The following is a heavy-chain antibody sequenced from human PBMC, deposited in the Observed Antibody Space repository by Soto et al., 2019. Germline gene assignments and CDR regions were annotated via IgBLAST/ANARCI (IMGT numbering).Heavy chain of an antibody. CDR1: GVSVTGYT. J-gene: IGHJ4*02. Sequence: SETLSLTCIVSGVSVTGYTWSWVRQPANKGLEWIGRVFSSVSATYSPSLKSRVRISMDTPGNRISLKLDSVTAADAGVYYCTRDGMTTGDTWGPGTLVTVSS. D-gene: IGHD2-21*02. V-gene: IGHV4-4*07. CDR3: TRDGMTTGDT. CDR2: VFSSVSA.